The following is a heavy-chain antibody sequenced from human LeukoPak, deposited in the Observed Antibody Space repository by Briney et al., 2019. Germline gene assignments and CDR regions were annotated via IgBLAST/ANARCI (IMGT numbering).Heavy chain of an antibody. V-gene: IGHV3-53*01. Sequence: GGSLRLSCAASGFSVSNNYMSWVRQAPGKGLEWVSIIYSAGSTYYADSVKGRFTISRDNAKNSLYLQMNSLRAEDTALYYCARGASRADYWGQGTLVTVSS. CDR3: ARGASRADY. CDR1: GFSVSNNY. J-gene: IGHJ4*02. CDR2: IYSAGST.